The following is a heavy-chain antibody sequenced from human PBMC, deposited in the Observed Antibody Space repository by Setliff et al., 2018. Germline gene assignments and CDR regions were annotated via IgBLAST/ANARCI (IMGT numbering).Heavy chain of an antibody. V-gene: IGHV4-59*08. D-gene: IGHD4-4*01. CDR3: VRVLYDYSFES. CDR1: GGSISTYH. Sequence: PSETLSLTCSVSGGSISTYHWSWIRQPPEKGLEWIAYIHYSGSTNQNPSLKSRVTISVDTVKNQFSLRLSSLTAADTAVYYCVRVLYDYSFESWGQGTLVTAPQ. CDR2: IHYSGST. J-gene: IGHJ4*02.